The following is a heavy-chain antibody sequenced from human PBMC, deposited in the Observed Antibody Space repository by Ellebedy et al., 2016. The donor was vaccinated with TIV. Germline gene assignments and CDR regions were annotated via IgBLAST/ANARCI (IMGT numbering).Heavy chain of an antibody. Sequence: GGSLRLXXAASGFTFSSYSMNWVRQAPGKGLEWVSAISGSGGSTYYADSVKGRFTISRDNSKNTLYLQMNSLRAEDTAVYYCAKDRPPGGSYFSGYFDYWGQGTLVTVSS. D-gene: IGHD1-26*01. V-gene: IGHV3-23*01. J-gene: IGHJ4*02. CDR2: ISGSGGST. CDR3: AKDRPPGGSYFSGYFDY. CDR1: GFTFSSYS.